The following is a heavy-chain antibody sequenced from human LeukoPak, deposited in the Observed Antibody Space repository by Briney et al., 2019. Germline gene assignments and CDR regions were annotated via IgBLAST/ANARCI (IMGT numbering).Heavy chain of an antibody. CDR3: ARDFEMATILRYYYYYMDV. D-gene: IGHD5-24*01. Sequence: GASVKVSCKASGYTFTGYYMHWVRQAPGQGLEWMGWISAYNGNTNYAQKLQGRVTMTTDTSTSTAYMELRSLRSDDTAVYYCARDFEMATILRYYYYYMDVWGKGTTVTVSS. CDR1: GYTFTGYY. V-gene: IGHV1-18*04. J-gene: IGHJ6*03. CDR2: ISAYNGNT.